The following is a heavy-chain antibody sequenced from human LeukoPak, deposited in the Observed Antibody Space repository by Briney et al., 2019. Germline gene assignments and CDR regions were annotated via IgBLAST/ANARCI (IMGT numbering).Heavy chain of an antibody. CDR1: GFTLSDHA. CDR2: ISNDSSKK. Sequence: PGGSLRLSCAASGFTLSDHAMHWVRQAPGKGLEGVAVISNDSSKKYYVGSVKGRFTISRDNSKNTLYLQMNSLRAEDTAVYYCARSRSGGRGQSGYLDYWGQGTLVTVSS. J-gene: IGHJ4*02. D-gene: IGHD3-16*01. V-gene: IGHV3-30*01. CDR3: ARSRSGGRGQSGYLDY.